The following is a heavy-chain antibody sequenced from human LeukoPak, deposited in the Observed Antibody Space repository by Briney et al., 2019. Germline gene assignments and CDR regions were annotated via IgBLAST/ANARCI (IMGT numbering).Heavy chain of an antibody. CDR3: APSSGWSALPVL. CDR2: ISAYNGNT. CDR1: GYTFTSYG. Sequence: ASVKVSCKTSGYTFTSYGISWVRQAPGQGLEWMGWISAYNGNTNYAQKLQGRVTMTTDTSTSTAYMELSSLRSEGTAVYYCAPSSGWSALPVLWGQGTLVTVSS. J-gene: IGHJ4*02. D-gene: IGHD6-19*01. V-gene: IGHV1-18*01.